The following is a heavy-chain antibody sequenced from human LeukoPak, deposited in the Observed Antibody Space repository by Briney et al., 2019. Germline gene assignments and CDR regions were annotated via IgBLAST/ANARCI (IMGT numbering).Heavy chain of an antibody. J-gene: IGHJ4*02. CDR1: GGSISSGDYY. CDR2: IYYSGST. CDR3: ARAPIATGTTVGLFDY. V-gene: IGHV4-30-4*01. D-gene: IGHD1-7*01. Sequence: SQTLSLTCTVSGGSISSGDYYWSWIRQPPGKGLEWIGYIYYSGSTYYNPSLKSRVTISVDTSKNQFSLKLSSVTAADTAVYYCARAPIATGTTVGLFDYWGQGTLVTVSS.